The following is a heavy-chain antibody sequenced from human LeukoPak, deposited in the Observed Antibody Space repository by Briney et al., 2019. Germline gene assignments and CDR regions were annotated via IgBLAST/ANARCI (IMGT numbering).Heavy chain of an antibody. Sequence: TGGSLRLSCAASGFTFSSYWMSWVRQAPGKGLEWVASIKQDGNEKYYVDSVKGRFTISRDNAKNSLYLQMNSLRAEDTAVYYCATDGGYCSSTSCYRGDYFDYWGQGTLVTVSS. CDR3: ATDGGYCSSTSCYRGDYFDY. CDR1: GFTFSSYW. D-gene: IGHD2-2*02. J-gene: IGHJ4*02. CDR2: IKQDGNEK. V-gene: IGHV3-7*01.